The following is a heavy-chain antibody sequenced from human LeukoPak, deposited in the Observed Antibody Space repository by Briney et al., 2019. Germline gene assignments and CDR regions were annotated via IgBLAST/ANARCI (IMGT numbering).Heavy chain of an antibody. D-gene: IGHD3-10*01. CDR3: ARAAGGLYGSGSYISYYFDY. J-gene: IGHJ4*02. CDR1: GGSISSGDYY. Sequence: SETLSLTCTVSGGSISSGDYYWSWIRQPPGKGLEWIGYIYYSGSTYYNPSLKSRVTISVDTSKNQFSLKLSSVTAADTAVYYCARAAGGLYGSGSYISYYFDYWGQGTLVTVSS. CDR2: IYYSGST. V-gene: IGHV4-30-4*01.